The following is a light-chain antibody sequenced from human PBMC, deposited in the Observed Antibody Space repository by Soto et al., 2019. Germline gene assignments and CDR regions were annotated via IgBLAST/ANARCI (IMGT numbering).Light chain of an antibody. V-gene: IGKV3-20*01. J-gene: IGKJ1*01. CDR1: QTVTSTY. Sequence: ESVLTQSPGTLSLSHGERATLSCRASQTVTSTYLAWYQQKPGQAPRLLIYGVSSRATGIPARFSGSGSGTDFTLTISRLEPEDSAVYFCQHYANFLWTFGQGTKVDI. CDR2: GVS. CDR3: QHYANFLWT.